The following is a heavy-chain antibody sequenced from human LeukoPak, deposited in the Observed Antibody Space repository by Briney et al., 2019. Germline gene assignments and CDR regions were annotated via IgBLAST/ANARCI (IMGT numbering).Heavy chain of an antibody. CDR1: GFTFSSYA. D-gene: IGHD3-22*01. CDR2: ISGSGTST. CDR3: TTRWLLGSSFGDY. V-gene: IGHV3-23*01. J-gene: IGHJ4*02. Sequence: GGSLRLSCAASGFTFSSYAMSWVRQAPGKGLQWVSAISGSGTSTYYADSVKGRFTISRDNSKNTLYLQMNSLKTEDTAVYYCTTRWLLGSSFGDYWGQGTLVTVSS.